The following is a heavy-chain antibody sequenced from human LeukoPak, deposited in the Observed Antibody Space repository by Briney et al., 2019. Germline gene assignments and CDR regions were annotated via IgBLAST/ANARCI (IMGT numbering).Heavy chain of an antibody. J-gene: IGHJ4*02. D-gene: IGHD1-26*01. V-gene: IGHV4-59*01. CDR2: IYYSGST. Sequence: PSETLSLTCTVSGGSISSYYWSWIRQPPGKGLEWIGYIYYSGSTNYNPSLKSRVTISVDTSKNQFSLKLSSVTAADTAVYYCARGGNSGSYFSPRSHFDYWGQGTLVTVSS. CDR3: ARGGNSGSYFSPRSHFDY. CDR1: GGSISSYY.